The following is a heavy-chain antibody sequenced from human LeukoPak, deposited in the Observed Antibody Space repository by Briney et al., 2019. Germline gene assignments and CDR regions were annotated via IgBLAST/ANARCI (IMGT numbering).Heavy chain of an antibody. V-gene: IGHV3-30*04. J-gene: IGHJ4*02. CDR1: GFTFSSYA. CDR2: ISYDGSNK. Sequence: PGGSLRLSCAASGFTFSSYAMHWVRQAPGKGLEWVAVISYDGSNKYYADSVKGRFTISRDNSKNTLYLQMNSLRAEDTAVYYCARGARESSGYPAMNVDYWGQGTLVTVSS. CDR3: ARGARESSGYPAMNVDY. D-gene: IGHD3-22*01.